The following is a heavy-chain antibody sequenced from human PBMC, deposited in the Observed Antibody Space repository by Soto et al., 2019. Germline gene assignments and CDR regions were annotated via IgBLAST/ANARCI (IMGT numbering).Heavy chain of an antibody. CDR3: ARAGLVAARNSIPQAAFDY. D-gene: IGHD2-21*01. Sequence: QGLEWMGWINPNSGGTNYAQKFQGRVTMTRDTSISTAYMELSRLRSDDTAVYYCARAGLVAARNSIPQAAFDYSGEGPL. V-gene: IGHV1-2*02. CDR2: INPNSGGT. J-gene: IGHJ4*02.